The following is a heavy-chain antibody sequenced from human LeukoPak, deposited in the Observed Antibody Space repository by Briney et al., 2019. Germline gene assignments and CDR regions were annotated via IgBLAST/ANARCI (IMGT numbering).Heavy chain of an antibody. CDR3: AKRVDYSNPGGYFDY. CDR2: ITDNGGST. V-gene: IGHV3-23*01. D-gene: IGHD2-2*01. Sequence: GGSLRLSCAASGFSFSSYGMSWVRQAPGKGLEWVSSITDNGGSTYYADSVKGRFTISRDNSRNMLYLQMDSLRAEDTAVYYCAKRVDYSNPGGYFDYWGQGTLVTVSS. J-gene: IGHJ4*02. CDR1: GFSFSSYG.